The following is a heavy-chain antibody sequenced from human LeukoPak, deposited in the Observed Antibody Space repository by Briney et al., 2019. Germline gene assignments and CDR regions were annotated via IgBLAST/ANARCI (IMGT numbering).Heavy chain of an antibody. D-gene: IGHD6-13*01. CDR1: GFTFSSYG. CDR2: ISGSGGST. Sequence: GGSLRLSCAASGFTFSSYGMSWVRQAPGKGLEWVSAISGSGGSTYYADSVKGRFTISRDNSKNTLYLQMNSLRAEDTAVYYCAKDRYSSSWLPIWGQGTLVTVSS. V-gene: IGHV3-23*01. CDR3: AKDRYSSSWLPI. J-gene: IGHJ4*02.